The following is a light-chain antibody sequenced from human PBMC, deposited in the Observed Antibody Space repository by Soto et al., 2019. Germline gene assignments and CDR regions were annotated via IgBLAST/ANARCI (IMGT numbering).Light chain of an antibody. CDR2: DAS. CDR1: QSIRSL. V-gene: IGKV1-5*01. Sequence: DIQMTQSPSTLSACVADMFSITCRASQSIRSLLAWYQQKPGKAPKVLIYDASSLGSEVPSRFSGSGSGTDFTLTITSLQPEDFATYYCQQYNSYIGTFGQGTKVDIK. J-gene: IGKJ1*01. CDR3: QQYNSYIGT.